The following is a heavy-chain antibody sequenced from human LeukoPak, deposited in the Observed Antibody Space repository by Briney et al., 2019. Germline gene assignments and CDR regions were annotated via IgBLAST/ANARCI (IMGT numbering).Heavy chain of an antibody. Sequence: PGGSLRLSCAASGFTFTSYSMSWVRQAPGKGLEWASFISTSSSDIYYADSVKGRFTISRDDAKNSVYLQMNSLRAEDTAVYYCARDPEFRSSAGLDYWGRGTLVTVSS. D-gene: IGHD6-6*01. CDR2: ISTSSSDI. CDR1: GFTFTSYS. J-gene: IGHJ4*02. V-gene: IGHV3-21*06. CDR3: ARDPEFRSSAGLDY.